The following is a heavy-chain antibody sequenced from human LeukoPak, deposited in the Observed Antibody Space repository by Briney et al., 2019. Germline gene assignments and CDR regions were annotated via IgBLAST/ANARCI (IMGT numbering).Heavy chain of an antibody. CDR3: AREGGFFRPLDY. Sequence: SETLSLTCGVSGGSVTSTNWWTWVRQPPGKGLEWIGEVRLDGKTHYNPSLQSRLTILVSLSENHISLRLTSVTAADTAVYYCAREGGFFRPLDYSGQGTLVTVSS. CDR2: VRLDGKT. D-gene: IGHD3-3*01. J-gene: IGHJ4*02. V-gene: IGHV4-4*02. CDR1: GGSVTSTNW.